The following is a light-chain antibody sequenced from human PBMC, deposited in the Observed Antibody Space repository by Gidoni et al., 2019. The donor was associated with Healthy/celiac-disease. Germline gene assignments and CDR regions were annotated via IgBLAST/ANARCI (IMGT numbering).Light chain of an antibody. Sequence: EIVMTQSPATLSVSPGEKATLSCRASQSVSSNLAWYQQKPGQSPRLLIYGASTRATGIQDRFSGSGYGTELTLNISSLQSEDFAVYYCQQYNNWPLTFGGGTKVEIK. CDR3: QQYNNWPLT. CDR2: GAS. CDR1: QSVSSN. J-gene: IGKJ4*01. V-gene: IGKV3-15*01.